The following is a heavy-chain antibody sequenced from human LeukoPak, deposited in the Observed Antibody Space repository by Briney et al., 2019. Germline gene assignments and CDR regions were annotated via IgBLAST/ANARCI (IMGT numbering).Heavy chain of an antibody. V-gene: IGHV4-59*11. CDR1: GGSMTSHY. D-gene: IGHD3-22*01. Sequence: SETLSLTCTVSGGSMTSHYWSWIRQSPGKGLEWIGYVYNSESRNDNPSLKSRVTISLDTSKNQFYLILSSVTAADTAVYYCARGWPDGSGYYRDAFDIWGQGTMVTVSS. J-gene: IGHJ3*02. CDR2: VYNSESR. CDR3: ARGWPDGSGYYRDAFDI.